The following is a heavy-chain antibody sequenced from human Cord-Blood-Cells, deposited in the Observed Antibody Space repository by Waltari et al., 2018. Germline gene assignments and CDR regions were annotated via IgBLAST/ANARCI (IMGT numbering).Heavy chain of an antibody. CDR3: ARGAPGYSYGPYYYYYYMDV. Sequence: QVQLQQWGAGLLKPSETLSLTCAVYGGSFSGYYWSWIRPPPAKGLEWIGEINHSGSTNYNPSLKSRVTISVDTSKNQFSLKLSSVTAADTAVYYCARGAPGYSYGPYYYYYYMDVWGKGTTVTVSS. V-gene: IGHV4-34*01. CDR2: INHSGST. J-gene: IGHJ6*03. CDR1: GGSFSGYY. D-gene: IGHD5-18*01.